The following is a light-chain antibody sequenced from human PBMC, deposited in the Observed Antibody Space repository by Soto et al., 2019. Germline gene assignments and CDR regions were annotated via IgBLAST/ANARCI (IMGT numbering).Light chain of an antibody. J-gene: IGKJ1*01. V-gene: IGKV3-15*01. Sequence: VLTQSPGTLSLSAGERATLSCRASQNISIYLAWYQQKPGQAPRLLIYGASTRATGIPARFSGSGSGTEFTPTISSLQSEDFAVYYCQQYNNWPTWTFGQGTKVDIK. CDR2: GAS. CDR1: QNISIY. CDR3: QQYNNWPTWT.